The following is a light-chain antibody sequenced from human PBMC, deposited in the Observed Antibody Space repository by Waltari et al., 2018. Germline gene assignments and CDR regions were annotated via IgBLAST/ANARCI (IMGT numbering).Light chain of an antibody. CDR3: QTWGTGIRV. J-gene: IGLJ3*02. Sequence: QLVLTQSPSASASLGASAKLTCTLSSGPSNYATAWHQQQPEKGPRYLMKLNSDGTHNKGDGIPDRFSGSSSGAERYLTISSLQSEDEADYYCQTWGTGIRVFGGGTKLTVL. CDR2: LNSDGTH. CDR1: SGPSNYA. V-gene: IGLV4-69*01.